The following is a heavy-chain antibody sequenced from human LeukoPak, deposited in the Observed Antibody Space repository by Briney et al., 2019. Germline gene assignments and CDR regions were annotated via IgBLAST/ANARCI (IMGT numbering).Heavy chain of an antibody. CDR1: VGSIGIYY. D-gene: IGHD3-10*01. J-gene: IGHJ6*03. Sequence: SETLSLTCTVSVGSIGIYYWNWIRQPAGKGLEWIGRIFTSGIANYNPSLKSRVTMSVDTSKNQFSLNLSSVTAADTAVYYCAREISGTYYNPLGYMDVWGKGTTVTVSS. CDR2: IFTSGIA. CDR3: AREISGTYYNPLGYMDV. V-gene: IGHV4-4*07.